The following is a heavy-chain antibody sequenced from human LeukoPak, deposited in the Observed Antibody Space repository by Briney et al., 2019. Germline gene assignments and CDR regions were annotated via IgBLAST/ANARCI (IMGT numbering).Heavy chain of an antibody. CDR3: ARDPYSYGYVNY. CDR1: GFTFSSYA. J-gene: IGHJ4*02. V-gene: IGHV3-30*04. Sequence: PGGSLRLSCAASGFTFSSYAMHWVRQAPGKGLEWVAVISYDGSNKYYADSVKGRFTISRDNSKNTLYLQMNSLRAEDTAVYYCARDPYSYGYVNYWGRGILVTVSS. CDR2: ISYDGSNK. D-gene: IGHD5-18*01.